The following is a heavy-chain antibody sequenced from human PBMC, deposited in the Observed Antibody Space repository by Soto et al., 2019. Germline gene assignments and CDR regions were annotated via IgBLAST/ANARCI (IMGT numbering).Heavy chain of an antibody. CDR3: ARDYYDSSGYSGGPDYYYGMDV. CDR1: GGTFSSYA. Sequence: GASVKVSCKASGGTFSSYAISWVRQAPGQGLEWMGGIIPIFGTANYAQKFQGRVTITADESTSTAYMELSSLRSEDTAVYYCARDYYDSSGYSGGPDYYYGMDVWGQGTTVTVSS. J-gene: IGHJ6*02. CDR2: IIPIFGTA. V-gene: IGHV1-69*13. D-gene: IGHD3-22*01.